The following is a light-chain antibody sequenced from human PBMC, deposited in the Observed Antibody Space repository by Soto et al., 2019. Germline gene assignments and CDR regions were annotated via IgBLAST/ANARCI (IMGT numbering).Light chain of an antibody. CDR3: SSYAGSNNLV. J-gene: IGLJ3*02. CDR2: EGN. Sequence: QSALTQPPSASGSPGQSVTSSCTGTSSDIGGYDYVSWYQQHPGKAPKLIIYEGNKRPSGVPDRFSGSKSGNTASLTVSGLQAEDEADYYCSSYAGSNNLVFAGGTKVTVL. V-gene: IGLV2-8*01. CDR1: SSDIGGYDY.